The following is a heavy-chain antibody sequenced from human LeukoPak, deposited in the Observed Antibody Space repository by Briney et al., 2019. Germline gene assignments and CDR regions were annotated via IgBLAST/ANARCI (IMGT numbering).Heavy chain of an antibody. V-gene: IGHV3-53*01. CDR2: IYSDGIT. Sequence: GGSLRLSCAASGFTDSNSYMTWVRQAPGEGLEWVSVIYSDGITYYADSVKGRFTISRDRSENMLYLQMNSLRVEETAVYYCAKTGGPWGWGQGTLVTVFS. CDR3: AKTGGPWG. J-gene: IGHJ4*02. CDR1: GFTDSNSY. D-gene: IGHD7-27*01.